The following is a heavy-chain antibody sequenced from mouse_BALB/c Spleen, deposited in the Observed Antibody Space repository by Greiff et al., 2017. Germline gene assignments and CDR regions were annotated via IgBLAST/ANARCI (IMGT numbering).Heavy chain of an antibody. D-gene: IGHD2-4*01. V-gene: IGHV5-9-3*01. CDR3: AILYDYDGFAY. Sequence: DVHLVESGGGLVKPGGSLKLSCAASGFTFSSYAMSWVRQTPEKRLEWVATISSGGSYTYYPDSVKGRFTISRDNAKNTLYLQMSSLRSEDTAMYYCAILYDYDGFAYWGQGTLVTVSA. CDR1: GFTFSSYA. J-gene: IGHJ3*01. CDR2: ISSGGSYT.